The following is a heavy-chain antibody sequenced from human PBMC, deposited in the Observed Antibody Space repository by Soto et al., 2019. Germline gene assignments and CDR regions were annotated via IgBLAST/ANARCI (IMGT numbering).Heavy chain of an antibody. D-gene: IGHD3-16*02. CDR1: GYTFTSPG. Sequence: GASVKVSCKASGYTFTSPGISRVRHAPGQGLEWMGWIVTYNGNTQSTQKLQGRVTMTTDTSTSTAYMELRSLRSDDTAVYYCARERIMITFGGVIVYTGMDIRGQGTTVTVSS. CDR3: ARERIMITFGGVIVYTGMDI. CDR2: IVTYNGNT. V-gene: IGHV1-18*01. J-gene: IGHJ6*02.